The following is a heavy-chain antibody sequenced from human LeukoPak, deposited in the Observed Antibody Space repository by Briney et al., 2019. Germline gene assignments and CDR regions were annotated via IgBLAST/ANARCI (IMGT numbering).Heavy chain of an antibody. D-gene: IGHD2-15*01. CDR1: GGSSSSYY. CDR2: IHTSGST. CDR3: ARGAPYSGGNYYFDY. Sequence: SETLSLTCTVSGGSSSSYYWTWIRQAAAKGLEWIGRIHTSGSTKYNPSLNSRVTMSLDTSNNQFSLKLSSVTAADTAVYYCARGAPYSGGNYYFDYWGQGTQVTVSS. J-gene: IGHJ4*02. V-gene: IGHV4-4*07.